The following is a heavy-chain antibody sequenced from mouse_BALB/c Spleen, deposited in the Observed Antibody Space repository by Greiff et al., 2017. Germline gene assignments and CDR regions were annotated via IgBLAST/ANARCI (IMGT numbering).Heavy chain of an antibody. V-gene: IGHV1-54*01. CDR3: ARRDYGSSYGFAY. J-gene: IGHJ3*01. CDR2: INPGSGGT. CDR1: GYAFTNYL. Sequence: VKLMESGAELVRPGTSVKVSCKASGYAFTNYLIEWVKQRPGQGLEWIGVINPGSGGTNYNEKFKGKATLTADKSSSTAYMQLSSLTSDDAAVYFCARRDYGSSYGFAYWGQGTLVTVSA. D-gene: IGHD1-1*01.